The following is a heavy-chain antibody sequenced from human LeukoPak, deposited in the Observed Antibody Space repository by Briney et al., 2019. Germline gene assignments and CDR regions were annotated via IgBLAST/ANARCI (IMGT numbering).Heavy chain of an antibody. Sequence: ASVKVSCKASRYTFTTYYMHCVRPAPGQGLGWMGLINPSGGSTSYAQKFQGRVTMTRDTSTSTVYMELSSLRSEDTAVYYCARDGDIVLMVYAHTDYYYYGMDVWGQGTTVTVSS. D-gene: IGHD2-8*01. J-gene: IGHJ6*02. CDR1: RYTFTTYY. V-gene: IGHV1-46*01. CDR2: INPSGGST. CDR3: ARDGDIVLMVYAHTDYYYYGMDV.